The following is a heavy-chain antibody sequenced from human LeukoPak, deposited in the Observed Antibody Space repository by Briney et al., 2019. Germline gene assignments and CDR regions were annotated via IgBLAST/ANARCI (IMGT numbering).Heavy chain of an antibody. CDR1: AFTFSNYW. V-gene: IGHV3-7*01. CDR2: INQDGSKK. Sequence: GGSLRLSCAASAFTFSNYWMSWVRQAPGKGLEWVANINQDGSKKYYVDSVKGRFTISRDNAKNSLYLQMNSPRAEDTAVYYCARDAPPCDFWGQGTLVTVSS. J-gene: IGHJ4*02. CDR3: ARDAPPCDF.